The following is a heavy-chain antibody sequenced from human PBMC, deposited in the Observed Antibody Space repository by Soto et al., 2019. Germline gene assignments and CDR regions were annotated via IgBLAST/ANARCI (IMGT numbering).Heavy chain of an antibody. V-gene: IGHV1-3*01. CDR3: ARESRSGWLYFDY. CDR1: GYTFTSYA. Sequence: PSVKVSCKASGYTFTSYAMHWVRQAPGQRLEWMGWINAGNGNTKYSQKFQGRVTITRDTSASTAYMELSSLRSEDTAVYYCARESRSGWLYFDYWGQGTLVTVSS. CDR2: INAGNGNT. D-gene: IGHD6-19*01. J-gene: IGHJ4*02.